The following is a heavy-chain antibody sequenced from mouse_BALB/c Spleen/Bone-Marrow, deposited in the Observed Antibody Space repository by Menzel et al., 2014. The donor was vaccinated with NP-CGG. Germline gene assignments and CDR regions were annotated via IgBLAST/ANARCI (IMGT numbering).Heavy chain of an antibody. J-gene: IGHJ2*01. V-gene: IGHV14-3*02. D-gene: IGHD2-4*01. CDR2: IDPANGNT. CDR1: GFNIKDTY. CDR3: ALYYDYDVGY. Sequence: VQLQQSGAELVKPGASVKLSCTASGFNIKDTYMHWVKQRPEQGLEWIGRIDPANGNTKYDPKFQGKATITADTSSNPAYLQLSSLTSEDTAVYYCALYYDYDVGYWDQGTTLTISS.